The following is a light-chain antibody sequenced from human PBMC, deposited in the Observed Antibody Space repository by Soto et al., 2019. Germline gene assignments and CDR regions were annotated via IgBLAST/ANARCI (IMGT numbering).Light chain of an antibody. CDR2: AAS. J-gene: IGKJ4*01. CDR3: QQYGSPLT. V-gene: IGKV3D-15*01. CDR1: ETVRSN. Sequence: RVMTQSPDTLSVSPGERATLSCRASETVRSNLAWYQQKPGQAPRLLIYAASTRATGIPARFIGNGSGTEFTLTISSLQSEDFAVYYCQQYGSPLTFGGGTKVEIK.